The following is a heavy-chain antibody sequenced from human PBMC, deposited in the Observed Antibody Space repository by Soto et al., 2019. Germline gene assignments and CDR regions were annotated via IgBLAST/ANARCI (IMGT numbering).Heavy chain of an antibody. CDR1: GFDASVNL. CDR3: VRDAVGDYYFDY. D-gene: IGHD2-21*02. Sequence: PGGSLRLSCAASGFDASVNLMNWVRQAPGKGVEWVSVINGAGEKKYADSVRGRFAIFSVISRNTVYLQMNSLRAEDTAVYYCVRDAVGDYYFDYWGQGTLVTVSS. CDR2: INGAGEK. V-gene: IGHV3-66*01. J-gene: IGHJ4*02.